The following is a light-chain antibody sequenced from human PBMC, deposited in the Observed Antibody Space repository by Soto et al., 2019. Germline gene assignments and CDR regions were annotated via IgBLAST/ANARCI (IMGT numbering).Light chain of an antibody. Sequence: EIVLTQSPGTLSLSPGERATLSCRASQSVNSNKLAWYQRTPGQAPMLLIFGASNRATGTPDRFSGSGSGTDVTPLISSMEPEDVAVYYCQQYDNSPPYTFGQGTNVEIK. CDR3: QQYDNSPPYT. V-gene: IGKV3-20*01. J-gene: IGKJ2*01. CDR1: QSVNSNK. CDR2: GAS.